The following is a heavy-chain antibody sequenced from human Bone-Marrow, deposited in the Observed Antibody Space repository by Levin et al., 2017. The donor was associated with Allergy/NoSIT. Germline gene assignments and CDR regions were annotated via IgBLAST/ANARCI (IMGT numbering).Heavy chain of an antibody. CDR1: GFTFGDYA. CDR3: TRDVYCSGGSCVWPYDY. D-gene: IGHD2-15*01. J-gene: IGHJ4*02. Sequence: QSGGSLRLSCTASGFTFGDYAMSWVRQAPGKGLEWVGFIRSKAYGGTTEYAASVKGRFTISRDDSKSIAYLQMNSLKTEDTAVYYCTRDVYCSGGSCVWPYDYWGQGTLVTVSS. CDR2: IRSKAYGGTT. V-gene: IGHV3-49*04.